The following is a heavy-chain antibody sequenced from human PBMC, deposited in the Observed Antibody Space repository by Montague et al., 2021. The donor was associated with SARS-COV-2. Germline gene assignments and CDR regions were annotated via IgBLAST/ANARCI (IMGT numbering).Heavy chain of an antibody. Sequence: SETLSLSCAVYGGSFSGYYWSWIRQPPGKGLEWIGEINHSGSTNYNPSLKSRVTISVDTSKNQFSLKLSSVTAPDTAVYYCARGSGCSGGSCYSEWDPHYYYGRGVRGQAATVTVSS. CDR2: INHSGST. V-gene: IGHV4-34*01. J-gene: IGHJ6*02. D-gene: IGHD2-15*01. CDR1: GGSFSGYY. CDR3: ARGSGCSGGSCYSEWDPHYYYGRGV.